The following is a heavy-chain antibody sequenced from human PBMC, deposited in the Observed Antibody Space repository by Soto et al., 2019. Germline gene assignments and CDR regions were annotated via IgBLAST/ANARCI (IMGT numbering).Heavy chain of an antibody. D-gene: IGHD3-16*01. CDR2: ISAHNGNT. Sequence: QVQLVQSGAEVKKPGASVKVSCKASGYTFTSYGISWVRQAPGQGLEWMGWISAHNGNTNYAQKLQGRVTMTTDTSTSTAYMELRSLRSDDTAVYYCARDWATTVGSIYTNWFDPWGQGTLVTVSS. CDR1: GYTFTSYG. CDR3: ARDWATTVGSIYTNWFDP. J-gene: IGHJ5*02. V-gene: IGHV1-18*01.